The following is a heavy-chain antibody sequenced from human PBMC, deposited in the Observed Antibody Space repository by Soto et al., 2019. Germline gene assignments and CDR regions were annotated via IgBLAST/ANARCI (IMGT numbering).Heavy chain of an antibody. CDR1: GFTFTSSA. CDR2: IVVGSGNT. V-gene: IGHV1-58*01. J-gene: IGHJ4*02. CDR3: AAVDEYYYDSSGYYRDY. D-gene: IGHD3-22*01. Sequence: ASVKVSCKASGFTFTSSAVQWVRQARGQRLEWIGWIVVGSGNTNYAQKFQERVTITRDMSTSTAYMELSSLRSEDTAVYYCAAVDEYYYDSSGYYRDYWGQGTLVTVSS.